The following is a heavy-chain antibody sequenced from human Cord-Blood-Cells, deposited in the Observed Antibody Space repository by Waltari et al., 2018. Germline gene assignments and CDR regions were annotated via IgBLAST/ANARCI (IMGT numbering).Heavy chain of an antibody. CDR2: FDPEDGET. V-gene: IGHV1-24*01. CDR3: ATDPTMVQGPMVGD. J-gene: IGHJ1*01. CDR1: GYTPTEFS. Sequence: QAQLVQSEAEAKKPGASVKVSCKVSGYTPTEFSLHWLRHAPGKGLEWMGGFDPEDGETIYAQKFQGRVTMTEDTSTDTAYMELSSLRSEDTAVYYCATDPTMVQGPMVGDWGQGTLVTVSS. D-gene: IGHD3-10*01.